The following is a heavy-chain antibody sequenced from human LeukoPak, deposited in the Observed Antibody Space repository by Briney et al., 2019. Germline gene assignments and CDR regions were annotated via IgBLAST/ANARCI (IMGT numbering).Heavy chain of an antibody. D-gene: IGHD7-27*01. CDR1: GFTFSSYA. J-gene: IGHJ4*02. CDR2: ITGSGGST. Sequence: GGSMRLSCAASGFTFSSYAMSWVRQAPGKGLEWVSAITGSGGSTYYADSVKGRFTISRDNSKNTLYVQMNSLRAEDTAVYYCATERNWVFDYWGQGTLVTVSS. CDR3: ATERNWVFDY. V-gene: IGHV3-23*01.